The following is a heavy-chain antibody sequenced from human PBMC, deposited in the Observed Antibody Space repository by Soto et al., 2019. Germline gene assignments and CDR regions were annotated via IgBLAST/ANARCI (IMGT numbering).Heavy chain of an antibody. CDR1: GYSFTNHW. J-gene: IGHJ4*02. D-gene: IGHD4-17*01. CDR3: ARRTYGANDY. V-gene: IGHV5-51*01. CDR2: IYPADSDI. Sequence: GESLTISCKVSGYSFTNHWIDWVRPIPGKGLQWMGVIYPADSDIKYSPSFQGHVTLSVDKSTSTAYLQWSGLKASDTGVYFCARRTYGANDYWGQGTQVTVSS.